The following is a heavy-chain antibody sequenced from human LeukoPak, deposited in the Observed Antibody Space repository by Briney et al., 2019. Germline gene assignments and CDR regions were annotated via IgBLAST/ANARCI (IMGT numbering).Heavy chain of an antibody. D-gene: IGHD5-12*01. V-gene: IGHV1-2*04. CDR3: ARAYLVATTSPYDAFDI. CDR2: INPNSGGT. Sequence: GASVKVSCKASGYTFTGYYMHWVRQAPGQGLEWMGWINPNSGGTNYAQKFQGWVTMTRDTSISTAYMELSRLRSDDTAVYYCARAYLVATTSPYDAFDIWGQGTMVTVSS. J-gene: IGHJ3*02. CDR1: GYTFTGYY.